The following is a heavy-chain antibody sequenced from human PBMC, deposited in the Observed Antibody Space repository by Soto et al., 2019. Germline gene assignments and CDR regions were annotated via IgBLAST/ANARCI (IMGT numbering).Heavy chain of an antibody. V-gene: IGHV3-53*01. D-gene: IGHD6-19*01. CDR1: GFAVSSKY. CDR3: VQTTGWPGFDF. J-gene: IGHJ4*02. Sequence: EVQLVESGGGLIQPGGSLRLSCAASGFAVSSKYMTWVRQAPGKGLEWVSVIYGGGTTYYADSVKSRFTISRDTSKNTLYLQMNCLMAEDTAVYYCVQTTGWPGFDFWGQGTLVTVSS. CDR2: IYGGGTT.